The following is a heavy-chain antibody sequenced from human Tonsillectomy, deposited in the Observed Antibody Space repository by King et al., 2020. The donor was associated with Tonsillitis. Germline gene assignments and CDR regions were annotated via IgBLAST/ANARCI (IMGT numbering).Heavy chain of an antibody. J-gene: IGHJ3*02. CDR3: ATPDPTTLTTDGAFDI. D-gene: IGHD4-17*01. Sequence: QLVQSGAEVKKTGSSVRVSCKASGYTFTYRYLHWVRQAPGQALEWMGWITPFNGNTNYAQKFQARVTITRHRSMSTAYMELTSLRSEDTARYYCATPDPTTLTTDGAFDIWGQGTMVTVSS. CDR1: GYTFTYRY. V-gene: IGHV1-45*02. CDR2: ITPFNGNT.